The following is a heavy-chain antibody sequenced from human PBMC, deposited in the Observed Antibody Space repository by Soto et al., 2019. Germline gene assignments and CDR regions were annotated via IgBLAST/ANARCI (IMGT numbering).Heavy chain of an antibody. V-gene: IGHV3-53*01. D-gene: IGHD2-15*01. J-gene: IGHJ6*02. CDR3: AKDGHVVPVTIALGKPPMGV. CDR1: GLTVSSSY. Sequence: GGSLRLSCAASGLTVSSSYMSWVRQAPGKGLQWVSVIYSAGSTYYANSVKGRFTISRDISTNMVYLQMSSLTDEDTAVYYCAKDGHVVPVTIALGKPPMGVWGQGTMVTVS. CDR2: IYSAGST.